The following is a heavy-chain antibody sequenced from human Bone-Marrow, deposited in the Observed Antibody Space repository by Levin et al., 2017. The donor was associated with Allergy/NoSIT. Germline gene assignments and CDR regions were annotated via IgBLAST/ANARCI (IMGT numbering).Heavy chain of an antibody. CDR3: ARASVVPAAISGDYYYYYMDV. CDR1: GGTFSSYA. CDR2: IIPIFGTA. J-gene: IGHJ6*03. D-gene: IGHD2-2*01. V-gene: IGHV1-69*06. Sequence: ASVKVSCKASGGTFSSYAISWVRQAPGQGLEWMGGIIPIFGTANYAQKFQGRVTITADKSTSTAYMELSSLRSEDTAVYYCARASVVPAAISGDYYYYYMDVWGKGTTVTVSS.